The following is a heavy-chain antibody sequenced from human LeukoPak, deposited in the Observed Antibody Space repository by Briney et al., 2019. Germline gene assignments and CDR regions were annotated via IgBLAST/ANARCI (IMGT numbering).Heavy chain of an antibody. CDR3: AREPREPGVYAFDI. CDR1: GFTFSSYW. CDR2: INTDGSST. J-gene: IGHJ3*02. Sequence: GGSLRLSCAASGFTFSSYWMHWVPQAPGKGLGWVSRINTDGSSTSYPDSVKGRFPISRDNPKNTLYLQMNSLRTGDTAGYYLAREPREPGVYAFDIWGQGTMVTVSS. D-gene: IGHD1-14*01. V-gene: IGHV3-74*01.